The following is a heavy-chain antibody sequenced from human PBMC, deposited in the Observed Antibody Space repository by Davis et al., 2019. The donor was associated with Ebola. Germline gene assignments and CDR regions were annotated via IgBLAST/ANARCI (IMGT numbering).Heavy chain of an antibody. V-gene: IGHV4-59*08. Sequence: MPSETLSLTCTVSGGSISPYYWSWIRQPPGKGLEWIGYIYYSGSTKYNLSLKGRVAISVDTSKNQFSLKLSSVTAADTAVYYCARSYGAAPFDYWGQGTLDTVSS. CDR3: ARSYGAAPFDY. CDR2: IYYSGST. CDR1: GGSISPYY. J-gene: IGHJ4*02. D-gene: IGHD4/OR15-4a*01.